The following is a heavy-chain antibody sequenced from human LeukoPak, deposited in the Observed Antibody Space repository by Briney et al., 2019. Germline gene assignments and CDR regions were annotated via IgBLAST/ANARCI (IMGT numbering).Heavy chain of an antibody. V-gene: IGHV3-7*01. Sequence: GGSLRLSCAASGFTFSSYWMSWVRQAPGKGLEWVANIKQDGREKYYVDSVKGRFTISRDNAKNSLYLQMNSLRAEDTAVYYCARAHYDSSGYFEDWGQGTLVTVSS. CDR3: ARAHYDSSGYFED. CDR2: IKQDGREK. D-gene: IGHD3-22*01. J-gene: IGHJ4*02. CDR1: GFTFSSYW.